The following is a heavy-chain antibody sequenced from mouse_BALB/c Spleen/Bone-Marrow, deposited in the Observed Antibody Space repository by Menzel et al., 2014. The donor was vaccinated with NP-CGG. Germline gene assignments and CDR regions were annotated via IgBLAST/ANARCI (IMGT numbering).Heavy chain of an antibody. V-gene: IGHV10-1*02. J-gene: IGHJ1*01. CDR1: GFTFNTYA. CDR2: IRSKSNNYGT. D-gene: IGHD2-3*01. Sequence: EVQVVESGGGLVQPKGSLKLSCAASGFTFNTYAMNWVRQAPGKGLEWVARIRSKSNNYGTNYADSVKDWFTISRGDSQSMLYLQMNNLKTEDTAMFYCVRQGDGYYNWYFDVWGAGTRSPSPQ. CDR3: VRQGDGYYNWYFDV.